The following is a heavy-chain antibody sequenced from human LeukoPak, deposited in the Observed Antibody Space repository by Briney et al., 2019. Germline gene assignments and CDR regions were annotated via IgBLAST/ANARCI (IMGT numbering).Heavy chain of an antibody. V-gene: IGHV4-59*01. Sequence: SETLSLTCTVSGDSINSYYWNWIRQPPGKGLEWIGYIYYSGRTDYNPSLKSRVTISVDTSKHQFSMKLKSVTAADTAVYFCARERWLPNAFDIWGQGTMVTVFS. J-gene: IGHJ3*02. CDR3: ARERWLPNAFDI. CDR1: GDSINSYY. CDR2: IYYSGRT. D-gene: IGHD5-24*01.